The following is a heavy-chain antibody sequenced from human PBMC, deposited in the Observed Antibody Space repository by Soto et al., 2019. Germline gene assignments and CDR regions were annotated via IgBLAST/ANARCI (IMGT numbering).Heavy chain of an antibody. CDR1: GGSISSSSYY. Sequence: SETLSLTCTVSGGSISSSSYYWGWIRQPPGKGLEWIGSIYYSGSTYYNPSLKSRVTISVDTSKNQFSLKLSSVTAADTAVYYCARYDIVAVPGAPLYNWFDPWGQGTLVTVSS. D-gene: IGHD2-2*01. CDR2: IYYSGST. J-gene: IGHJ5*02. V-gene: IGHV4-39*01. CDR3: ARYDIVAVPGAPLYNWFDP.